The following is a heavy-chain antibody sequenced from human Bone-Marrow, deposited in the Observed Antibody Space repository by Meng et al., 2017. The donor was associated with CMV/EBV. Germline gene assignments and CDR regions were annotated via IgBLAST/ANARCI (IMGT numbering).Heavy chain of an antibody. J-gene: IGHJ4*02. D-gene: IGHD3-10*01. CDR1: GGSITSSDYY. Sequence: GSLRLSCTVSGGSITSSDYYWGWIRQPPGKGLKWIGSIYYSGSTYYNPSLKSRVTISVDTSKNQFSLKLSSVTAADTAVYYCARVPGWHYYGSGSCGRGPDFWGQGTLVTVSS. V-gene: IGHV4-39*07. CDR2: IYYSGST. CDR3: ARVPGWHYYGSGSCGRGPDF.